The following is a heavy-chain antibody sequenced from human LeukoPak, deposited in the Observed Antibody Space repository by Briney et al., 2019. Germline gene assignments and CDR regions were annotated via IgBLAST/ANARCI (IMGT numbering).Heavy chain of an antibody. CDR1: GYTFTSYG. Sequence: GASVKVSCKASGYTFTSYGISWVRQAPGQGLEWMGWISAYNGNTNYAQKLQGRVTMTTDTSTSTAYMELRSLRSEDTAVYYCARDGGDGGPNGQLERPGDSDYWGQGTLVTVSS. J-gene: IGHJ4*02. CDR2: ISAYNGNT. CDR3: ARDGGDGGPNGQLERPGDSDY. V-gene: IGHV1-18*01. D-gene: IGHD1-1*01.